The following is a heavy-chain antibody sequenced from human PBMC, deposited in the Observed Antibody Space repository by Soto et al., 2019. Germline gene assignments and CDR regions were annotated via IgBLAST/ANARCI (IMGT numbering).Heavy chain of an antibody. J-gene: IGHJ2*01. CDR2: IIPILGIA. Sequence: QVQLVQSGAEVKKPGSSVKVSCKASGGTFSSYTISWVRQAPGQGLEWMGRIIPILGIANYAQKFQGRVTITANKPTSTAYRELSSLRSEDPAVYYCAAHMVRGGGDLWGRGTLVTVSS. CDR1: GGTFSSYT. V-gene: IGHV1-69*02. CDR3: AAHMVRGGGDL. D-gene: IGHD3-10*01.